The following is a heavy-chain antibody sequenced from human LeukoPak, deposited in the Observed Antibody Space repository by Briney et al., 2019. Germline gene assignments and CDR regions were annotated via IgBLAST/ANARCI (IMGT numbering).Heavy chain of an antibody. CDR3: AKSGYNRFDY. V-gene: IGHV3-23*01. J-gene: IGHJ4*02. CDR2: ISDSGGST. CDR1: GFTFSSYG. Sequence: GGTLRLSCAASGFTFSSYGMSWVRQAPGEGLEWVSAISDSGGSTYYTDSVKGRFTISRDNSKNTLYLQMNSLRAEDTAVYYCAKSGYNRFDYWGQGTLVTVSS. D-gene: IGHD5-24*01.